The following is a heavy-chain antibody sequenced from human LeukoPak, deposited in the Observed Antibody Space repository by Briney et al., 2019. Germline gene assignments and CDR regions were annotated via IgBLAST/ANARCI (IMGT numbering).Heavy chain of an antibody. CDR1: GFTVSSNY. D-gene: IGHD6-19*01. V-gene: IGHV3-23*01. CDR3: AVYSSGWYLAHLDY. Sequence: GGSLRLSCAASGFTVSSNYMSWVRQAPGKGLEWVSAISGSGGSTYYADSVKGRFTISRDNSKNTLYLQMNSLRAEDTAVYYCAVYSSGWYLAHLDYWGQGTLVTVSS. J-gene: IGHJ4*02. CDR2: ISGSGGST.